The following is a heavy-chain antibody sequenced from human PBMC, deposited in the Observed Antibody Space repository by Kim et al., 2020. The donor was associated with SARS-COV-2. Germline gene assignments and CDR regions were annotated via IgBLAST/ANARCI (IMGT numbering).Heavy chain of an antibody. CDR3: AKVNPGIYYYYYGMDV. V-gene: IGHV3-23*01. Sequence: GGSLRLSCAASGFTFSSYAMSWVRQAPGKGLEWVSAISGSGGSTYYADSVKGRFTISRDNSKNTLYLQMNSLRAEDTAVYYCAKVNPGIYYYYYGMDVWGQGTTVTVSS. J-gene: IGHJ6*02. CDR2: ISGSGGST. CDR1: GFTFSSYA.